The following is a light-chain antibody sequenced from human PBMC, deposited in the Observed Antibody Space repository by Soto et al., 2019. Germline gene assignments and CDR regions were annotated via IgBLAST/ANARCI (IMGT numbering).Light chain of an antibody. CDR1: QSVSSY. CDR2: DAS. CDR3: QQRSNWPLT. V-gene: IGKV3-11*01. J-gene: IGKJ4*01. Sequence: EIVLTQSPATLSLSPGERATLSCRASQSVSSYLAWYQQKPGQAPRLLIYDASNRATGIPARFSGSGSGTDFTPTISSLEPEDLAVYYCQQRSNWPLTFGGGTKLEIK.